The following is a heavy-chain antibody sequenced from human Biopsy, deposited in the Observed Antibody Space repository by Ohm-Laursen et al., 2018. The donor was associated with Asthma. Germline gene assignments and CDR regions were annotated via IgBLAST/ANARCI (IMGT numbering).Heavy chain of an antibody. CDR2: INPNSGGT. CDR1: GYTFTGYY. V-gene: IGHV1-2*06. J-gene: IGHJ4*02. D-gene: IGHD3-3*01. Sequence: VKVSCKASGYTFTGYYMHWVRQAPGQGLEWMGRINPNSGGTNYAQKFQGRVTMTRDTSISTAYMELSRLRSDDTAVYYCARGRHYDFWSGYYIEYFDYWGQGTLVTVSS. CDR3: ARGRHYDFWSGYYIEYFDY.